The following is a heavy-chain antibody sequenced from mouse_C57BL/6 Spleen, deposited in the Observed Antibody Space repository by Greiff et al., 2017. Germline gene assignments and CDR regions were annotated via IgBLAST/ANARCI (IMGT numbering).Heavy chain of an antibody. Sequence: QVQLKESGPGLVQPSQSLSITCTVSGFSFTSYGVHWVRQSPGKGLEWLGVIWSGGSTDYNAAFISRLSISKDNSKSQVFFKMNSLQADDTAIYYCARLYYGNDYYAMDYWGQGTSVTVSS. CDR3: ARLYYGNDYYAMDY. CDR1: GFSFTSYG. D-gene: IGHD2-1*01. J-gene: IGHJ4*01. CDR2: IWSGGST. V-gene: IGHV2-2*01.